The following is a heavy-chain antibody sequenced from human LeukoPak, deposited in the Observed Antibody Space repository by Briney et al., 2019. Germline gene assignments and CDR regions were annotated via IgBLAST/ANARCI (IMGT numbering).Heavy chain of an antibody. J-gene: IGHJ4*02. CDR3: STLYYYGSGSRYKNYFDY. Sequence: GGSLRLSCAASGFPFNNAWMSWVRQAPGKGLEWVGRIKDKSGTTDYAAPAEGRFTISRDDSKNTLYLQMNSLKTEDTAVYYCSTLYYYGSGSRYKNYFDYWGQGTLVTVSS. CDR2: IKDKSGTT. D-gene: IGHD3-10*01. CDR1: GFPFNNAW. V-gene: IGHV3-15*01.